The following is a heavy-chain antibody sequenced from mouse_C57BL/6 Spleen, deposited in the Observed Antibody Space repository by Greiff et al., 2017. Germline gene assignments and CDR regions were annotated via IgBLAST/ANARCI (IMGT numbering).Heavy chain of an antibody. V-gene: IGHV1-82*01. D-gene: IGHD2-3*01. CDR1: GYAFSSSW. J-gene: IGHJ4*01. Sequence: VQLQQSGPELVKPGASVKISCKASGYAFSSSWMNWVKQRPGQGLEWIGRIYPGDGDTNYNGKFKGKATLTADKSSSTAYMQLSSLTSEDSAVYFCAREDGHYYYAMDYWGQGTSVTVSS. CDR2: IYPGDGDT. CDR3: AREDGHYYYAMDY.